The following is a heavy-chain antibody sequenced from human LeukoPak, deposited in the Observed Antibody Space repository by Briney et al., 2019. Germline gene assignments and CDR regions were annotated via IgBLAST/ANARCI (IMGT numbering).Heavy chain of an antibody. CDR1: GGSINSYY. CDR2: IYYSGST. V-gene: IGHV4-59*01. Sequence: PSETLSLTCSVSGGSINSYYWSWIRRPPGKGLEWIGQIYYSGSTNYNPSLKSRVTISVDTSKNQFSLNLSSVTAADTALYYCVRGFTLFDPWGQGTLVTVSS. J-gene: IGHJ5*02. CDR3: VRGFTLFDP. D-gene: IGHD2/OR15-2a*01.